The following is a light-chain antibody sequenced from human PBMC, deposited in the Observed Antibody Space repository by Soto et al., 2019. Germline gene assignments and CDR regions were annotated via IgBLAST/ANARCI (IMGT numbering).Light chain of an antibody. CDR1: QGIGND. CDR2: DAS. J-gene: IGKJ1*01. Sequence: DIQMTQSPSSLSASVGDRVTITCRASQGIGNDLGWYQQKPGKAPKLLIYDASSLESGVPSRFSGSGSGTEFTLTISSLQPDDFATYYCQQYNSYWTFGQGTKVDIK. CDR3: QQYNSYWT. V-gene: IGKV1-17*01.